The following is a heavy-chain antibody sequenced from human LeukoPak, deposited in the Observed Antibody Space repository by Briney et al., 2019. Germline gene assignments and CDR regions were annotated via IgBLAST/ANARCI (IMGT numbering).Heavy chain of an antibody. CDR3: ARDRYSSSWYTPYYGMDV. J-gene: IGHJ6*02. CDR1: GGSVSSGSYY. Sequence: PSETLSLTCTVSGGSVSSGSYYWSWIRQPPGKGLEWIGYIYYSGSTNYNPSLKSRVTISVDTSKNQFSLKLSSVTAADTAVYYCARDRYSSSWYTPYYGMDVWGQGTTVTVSS. CDR2: IYYSGST. D-gene: IGHD6-13*01. V-gene: IGHV4-61*01.